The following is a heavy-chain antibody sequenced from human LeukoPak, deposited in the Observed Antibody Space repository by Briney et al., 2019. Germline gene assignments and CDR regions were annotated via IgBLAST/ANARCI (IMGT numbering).Heavy chain of an antibody. CDR2: ISSDGSST. CDR1: GFTFSSYW. Sequence: GGSLRLSCAASGFTFSSYWMHWVRQAPGKGLVWVSRISSDGSSTSYADSVKGRFTISRDNAKNTLYLQMNSLRAEDTAVYYCARDSRYSSGWYYANWFDPWGQGTLVTVSS. V-gene: IGHV3-74*01. D-gene: IGHD6-19*01. J-gene: IGHJ5*02. CDR3: ARDSRYSSGWYYANWFDP.